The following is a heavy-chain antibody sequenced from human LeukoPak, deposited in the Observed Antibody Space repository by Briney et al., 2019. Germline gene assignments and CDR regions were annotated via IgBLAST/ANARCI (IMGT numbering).Heavy chain of an antibody. Sequence: SETLSLTCAVYGGSFSGNYWSWIRQPPGKGLEWIGEINHRGSTNYNPSLKSRVIISVDTSKNQFSLKLSSVTAADTAVYYCAKSGNSWYPPSYYFDYWGQGTLVTVSS. CDR3: AKSGNSWYPPSYYFDY. D-gene: IGHD6-13*01. CDR2: INHRGST. J-gene: IGHJ4*02. V-gene: IGHV4-34*01. CDR1: GGSFSGNY.